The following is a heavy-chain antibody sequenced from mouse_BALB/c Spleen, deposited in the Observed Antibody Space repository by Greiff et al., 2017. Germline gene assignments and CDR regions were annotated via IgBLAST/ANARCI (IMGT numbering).Heavy chain of an antibody. CDR1: GYSITSDYA. CDR3: ARSGITGYWYFDV. V-gene: IGHV3-2*02. CDR2: ISYSGST. J-gene: IGHJ1*01. Sequence: EVKLMESGPGLVKPSQSLSLTCTVTGYSITSDYAWNWIRQFPGNKLEWMGYISYSGSTSYNPSLKSRISITRDTSKNQFFLQLNSVTTEDTATYYCARSGITGYWYFDVWGAGTTVTVSS. D-gene: IGHD2-4*01.